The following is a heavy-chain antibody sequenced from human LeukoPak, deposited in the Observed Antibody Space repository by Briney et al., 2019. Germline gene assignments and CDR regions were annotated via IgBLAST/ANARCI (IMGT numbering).Heavy chain of an antibody. CDR2: ISSSGSTI. Sequence: GGSLRLSCAASGFTFSSYEMNWVRQAPGKGLEWVSYISSSGSTIYYADSVKGRFTISRDNAKNSPYLQMNSLRAEDTAVYYCARAGREYYYDSSGYYRGVNAFDIWGQGTMVTVSS. CDR1: GFTFSSYE. J-gene: IGHJ3*02. CDR3: ARAGREYYYDSSGYYRGVNAFDI. V-gene: IGHV3-48*03. D-gene: IGHD3-22*01.